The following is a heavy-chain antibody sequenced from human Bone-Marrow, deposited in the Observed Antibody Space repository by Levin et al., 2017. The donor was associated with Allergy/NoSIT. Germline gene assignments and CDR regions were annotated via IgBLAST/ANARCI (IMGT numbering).Heavy chain of an antibody. D-gene: IGHD6-25*01. CDR1: GFPFSRYN. V-gene: IGHV3-21*06. J-gene: IGHJ3*01. CDR3: TRDSGRGYQSRDAFDV. CDR2: ISTSGTSI. Sequence: NPGGSLRLSCAASGFPFSRYNVNWVRQAPGKGLEWVSSISTSGTSIYYTDSVKGRFTVSRDNATNSLYLEMNSLRAEDTAVYYCTRDSGRGYQSRDAFDVWGQGTRVTVSS.